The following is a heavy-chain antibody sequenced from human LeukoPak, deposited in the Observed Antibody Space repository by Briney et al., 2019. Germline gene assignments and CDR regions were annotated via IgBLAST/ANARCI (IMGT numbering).Heavy chain of an antibody. CDR3: ARHYDSSGYYHDAFDI. Sequence: ASVKVSCKASGYTFTSYYMHWVRQAPGQGLEWMGIINPSGGSTSYAQKFQGRVTMTRDTSTSTVYMELSSLRSEDTAVYYCARHYDSSGYYHDAFDIWRQGTMVTVSS. V-gene: IGHV1-46*01. CDR2: INPSGGST. D-gene: IGHD3-22*01. CDR1: GYTFTSYY. J-gene: IGHJ3*02.